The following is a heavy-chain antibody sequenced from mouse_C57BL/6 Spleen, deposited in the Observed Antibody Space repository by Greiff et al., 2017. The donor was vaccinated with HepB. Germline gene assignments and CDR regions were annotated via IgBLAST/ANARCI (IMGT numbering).Heavy chain of an antibody. CDR3: ARQLRLLAMDY. Sequence: QVQLQQSGPELVKPGASVKISCKASGYAFSSSWMNWVKQRPGKGLEWIGRIYPGDGDTNYNGKFKGKATLTADKSSSTAYMQLSSLTSEDSAVYFGARQLRLLAMDYWGQGTSVTVSS. CDR1: GYAFSSSW. V-gene: IGHV1-82*01. D-gene: IGHD3-2*02. CDR2: IYPGDGDT. J-gene: IGHJ4*01.